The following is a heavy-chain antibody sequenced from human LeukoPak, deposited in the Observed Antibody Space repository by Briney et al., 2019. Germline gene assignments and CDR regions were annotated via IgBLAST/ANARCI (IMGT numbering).Heavy chain of an antibody. CDR2: IIPSFGTA. D-gene: IGHD3-10*01. V-gene: IGHV1-69*13. Sequence: ASVKVSCKASGGTFSSYAISWVRQAPGQGLEWMGGIIPSFGTANYAQKFQGRVTITADESTSTAYMELSSLRSEDTAVYYCARDGGNLYYGSGSYSSYFDYWGQGTLVTVSS. CDR3: ARDGGNLYYGSGSYSSYFDY. CDR1: GGTFSSYA. J-gene: IGHJ4*02.